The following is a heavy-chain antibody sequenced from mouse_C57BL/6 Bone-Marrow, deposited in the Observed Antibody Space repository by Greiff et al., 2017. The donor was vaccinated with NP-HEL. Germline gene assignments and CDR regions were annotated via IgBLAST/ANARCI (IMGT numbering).Heavy chain of an antibody. CDR2: ISNGGGST. CDR1: GFTFSDYY. Sequence: EVQRVESGGGLVQPGGSLKLSCAASGFTFSDYYMYWVRQTPEKRLEWVAYISNGGGSTYYPDTVKGRFTISRDNAKNTLYLHMSRRKSEDTAMYYCARRDVNYGRDYFDYWGQGTTLTVSS. CDR3: ARRDVNYGRDYFDY. J-gene: IGHJ2*01. D-gene: IGHD1-1*01. V-gene: IGHV5-12*01.